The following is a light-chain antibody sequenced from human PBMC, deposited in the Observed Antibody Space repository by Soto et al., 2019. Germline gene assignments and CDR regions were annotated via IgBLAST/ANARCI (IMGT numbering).Light chain of an antibody. CDR3: QQNSSTLT. CDR2: VAS. CDR1: QSISNS. J-gene: IGKJ5*01. Sequence: DIQMTQSPSSLSASVGDRVTITCRASQSISNSLNWCQQKPGKAPRLLIYVASSFQSGVPSRFSGSGSGTDFTLTICSLQPEDTATYYCQQNSSTLTFGQGTRLEIK. V-gene: IGKV1-39*01.